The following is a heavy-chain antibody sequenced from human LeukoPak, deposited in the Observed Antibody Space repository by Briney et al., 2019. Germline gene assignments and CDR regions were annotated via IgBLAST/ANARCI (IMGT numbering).Heavy chain of an antibody. CDR1: GGSISRGGYS. CDR3: ARGGGYCSSTSCHYFDY. V-gene: IGHV4-30-2*01. CDR2: IYHSGST. D-gene: IGHD2-2*01. Sequence: SETLSLTCAVSGGSISRGGYSWSWIRQPPGKGLEWIGYIYHSGSTYYNPSLKSRVTISVDRSKNQLSLKLSSVTAADTAVYYCARGGGYCSSTSCHYFDYWGQGTLVTVSS. J-gene: IGHJ4*02.